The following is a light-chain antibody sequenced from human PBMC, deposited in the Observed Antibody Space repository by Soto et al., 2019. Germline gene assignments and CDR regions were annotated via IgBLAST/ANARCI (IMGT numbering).Light chain of an antibody. CDR1: QSVSSN. CDR3: QQYNKWPPLT. J-gene: IGKJ4*01. CDR2: GAS. V-gene: IGKV3-15*01. Sequence: EVVMTQSPATLSVSPGERATLSCRASQSVSSNLAWYQQKPGQAPRLLMYGASTRATGVPARFSGSGAGTEFTLTISSLQSEDFAVYYCQQYNKWPPLTFGGGTKVDIK.